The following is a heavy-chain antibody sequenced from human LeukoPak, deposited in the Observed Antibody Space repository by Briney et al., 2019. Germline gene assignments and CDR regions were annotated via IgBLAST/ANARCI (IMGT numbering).Heavy chain of an antibody. J-gene: IGHJ4*02. CDR2: VFYTGKT. CDR3: ARVFDS. V-gene: IGHV4-39*07. Sequence: SETLSLTCTVSGGSVSTSDYYWGWIRQSPVKGLEWIGDVFYTGKTNYNPSLRGRATISIDTSKNQFSLKLTCVTAADSAVYYCARVFDSWGQGTLVTVSS. CDR1: GGSVSTSDYY.